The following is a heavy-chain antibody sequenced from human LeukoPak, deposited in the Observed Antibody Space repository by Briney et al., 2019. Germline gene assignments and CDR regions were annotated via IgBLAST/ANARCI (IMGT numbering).Heavy chain of an antibody. CDR2: ISSSSSYI. Sequence: GGSLRLSCAASGFTFSSYSMNWVRQAPGKGLEWVSSISSSSSYIYYADSVKGRFTISRDNAKNSLYLQMNSLRAEDTAVYYCARDQREASYYGMDVWGQGTTVTVSS. CDR1: GFTFSSYS. CDR3: ARDQREASYYGMDV. V-gene: IGHV3-21*01. J-gene: IGHJ6*02. D-gene: IGHD5-24*01.